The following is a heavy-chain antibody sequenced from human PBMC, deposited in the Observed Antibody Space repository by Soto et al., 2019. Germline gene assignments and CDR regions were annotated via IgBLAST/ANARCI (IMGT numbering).Heavy chain of an antibody. CDR1: GCSINSFY. Sequence: PSETLSLTCTVSGCSINSFYWSWIRQPPGKGLEWIGYGYYSGSTNYNPSLKSRVTISIDTSKNQFSLNVSSITAADTAVYYCARGLGSHYFYMDVWAKGTTVTVSS. V-gene: IGHV4-59*08. CDR2: GYYSGST. J-gene: IGHJ6*03. CDR3: ARGLGSHYFYMDV.